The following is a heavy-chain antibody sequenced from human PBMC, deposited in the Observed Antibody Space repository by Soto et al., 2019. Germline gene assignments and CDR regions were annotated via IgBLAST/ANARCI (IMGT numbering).Heavy chain of an antibody. Sequence: ASVKVSCKASGYTFTSYGISWVRQAPGQGLEWMGWISAYNGNTNYAQKLQGRVTMTTDTSTSTAYMELRSLRSDDTAVYYCARDLLVGATMDPLGYWGQGTLVTVSS. CDR1: GYTFTSYG. J-gene: IGHJ4*02. V-gene: IGHV1-18*01. CDR3: ARDLLVGATMDPLGY. D-gene: IGHD1-26*01. CDR2: ISAYNGNT.